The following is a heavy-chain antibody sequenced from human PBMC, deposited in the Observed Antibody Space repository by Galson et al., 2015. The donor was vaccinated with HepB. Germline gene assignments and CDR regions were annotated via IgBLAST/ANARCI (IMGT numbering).Heavy chain of an antibody. CDR3: AKGTERRLTTMTSHNYFDH. CDR2: ITAGGRT. D-gene: IGHD2-2*01. V-gene: IGHV3-23*01. CDR1: GFAFGTHS. J-gene: IGHJ4*02. Sequence: SLRLSCAASGFAFGTHSMTWVRQAPGKELQWVSTITAGGRTTYAESVTGRFTVSRDNSNNRVYLQMNSLRVADTAVYYCAKGTERRLTTMTSHNYFDHWGRGALVTVSS.